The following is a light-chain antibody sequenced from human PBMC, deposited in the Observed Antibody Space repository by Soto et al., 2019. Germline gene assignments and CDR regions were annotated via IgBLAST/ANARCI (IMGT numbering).Light chain of an antibody. CDR1: SGHNTYV. Sequence: QSVLTQSPSASASLGASVKLTCTLSSGHNTYVIAWHQHHPEKGPRYLMKVNSDGSHTKGDGIPDRFSGSSSGAERYLTISSLQSEDEADCYCQTWGTGIRVFGGGTKLTVL. CDR3: QTWGTGIRV. V-gene: IGLV4-69*01. J-gene: IGLJ3*02. CDR2: VNSDGSH.